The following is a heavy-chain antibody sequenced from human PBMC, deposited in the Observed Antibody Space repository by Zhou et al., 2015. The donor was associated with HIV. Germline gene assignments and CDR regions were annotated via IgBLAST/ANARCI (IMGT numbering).Heavy chain of an antibody. V-gene: IGHV1-69*01. CDR3: ARDHRRTSYSSGWYRGWFDP. CDR2: IIPIFGTA. Sequence: QVQLVQSGAEVKKPGASVKVSCKASGYTFTSYYMHWVRQAPGQGLEWMGGIIPIFGTANYAQKFQGRVTITADESTSTAYMELSSLRSEDTAVYYCARDHRRTSYSSGWYRGWFDPVGPGNPGHRLL. CDR1: GYTFTSYY. J-gene: IGHJ5*02. D-gene: IGHD6-19*01.